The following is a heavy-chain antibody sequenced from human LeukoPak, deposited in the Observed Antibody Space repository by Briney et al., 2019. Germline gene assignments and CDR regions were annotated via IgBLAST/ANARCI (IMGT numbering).Heavy chain of an antibody. CDR2: ISSSSSTM. D-gene: IGHD1-26*01. CDR3: ARGVVGATFPFQ. J-gene: IGHJ4*02. CDR1: GFTFSSYS. Sequence: PGGSLRLSCAASGFTFSSYSIYWVRQAPGKGLEWVSYISSSSSTMYYADSVKGRFTISRDNAKNSLYLQMNSLRAEDTAVYYCARGVVGATFPFQWGQGTLVTVSS. V-gene: IGHV3-48*01.